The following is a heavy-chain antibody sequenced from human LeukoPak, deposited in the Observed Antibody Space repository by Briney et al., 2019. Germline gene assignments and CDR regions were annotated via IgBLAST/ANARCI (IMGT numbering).Heavy chain of an antibody. Sequence: SQTLSLTCTVSGGSISSGGYYWRWIRQHPGKGLEWIGYIYYSGSTYYNPSLKSRVTISVDTSKNQFSLKLSSVTAADTAVYYCAGTGFKAFNSLDYWGQGTLVTVSS. CDR3: AGTGFKAFNSLDY. V-gene: IGHV4-31*03. D-gene: IGHD1-14*01. J-gene: IGHJ4*02. CDR2: IYYSGST. CDR1: GGSISSGGYY.